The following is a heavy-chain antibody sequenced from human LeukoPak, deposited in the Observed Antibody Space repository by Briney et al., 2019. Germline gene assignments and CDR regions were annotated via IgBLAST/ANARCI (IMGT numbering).Heavy chain of an antibody. D-gene: IGHD1-26*01. J-gene: IGHJ5*02. CDR1: GGAISSYY. CDR3: ARVIGAYNWFDP. CDR2: IYYSGST. V-gene: IGHV4-59*01. Sequence: SETLSLTCTVSGGAISSYYWSWIRQPPGKGLEWIGYIYYSGSTNYNPSLKSRVTISVDTSKNQFSLKLSSVTATDTAVYYCARVIGAYNWFDPWGQGTLVTVSS.